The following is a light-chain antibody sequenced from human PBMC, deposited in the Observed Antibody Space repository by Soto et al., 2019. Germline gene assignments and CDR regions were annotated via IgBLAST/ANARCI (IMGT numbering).Light chain of an antibody. CDR2: YND. CDR3: AVWDDSLSGVI. CDR1: SSNIGSNS. V-gene: IGLV1-47*01. Sequence: QSVLTQPPSASGTPGQRVTISCSGSSSNIGSNSVYWYQQFPGTAPKLLIYYNDQRPSGVPDRFSGSKSGTSASLAISGLRSEDEADYCCAVWDDSLSGVIFGGGTKLTVL. J-gene: IGLJ2*01.